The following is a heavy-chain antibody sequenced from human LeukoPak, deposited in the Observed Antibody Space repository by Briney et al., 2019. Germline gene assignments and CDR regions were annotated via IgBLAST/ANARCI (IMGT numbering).Heavy chain of an antibody. V-gene: IGHV3-23*01. CDR2: ITGSGSNT. D-gene: IGHD6-19*01. CDR1: GGSISSYY. CDR3: AKSVSGWHNLDY. Sequence: PSETLSLTCTVSGGSISSYYWSWVRQAPGKGLEWVSGITGSGSNTYYADSVKGRFTISRDNSKNTLYLQMKSLRAEDTAVYYCAKSVSGWHNLDYWGQGTLVTVTS. J-gene: IGHJ4*02.